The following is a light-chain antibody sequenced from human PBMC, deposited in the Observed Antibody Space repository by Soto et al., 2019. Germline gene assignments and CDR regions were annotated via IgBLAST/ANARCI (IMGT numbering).Light chain of an antibody. J-gene: IGLJ3*02. CDR2: TNS. V-gene: IGLV1-40*01. CDR1: SSNIGAGYD. CDR3: QSYDSSLSALV. Sequence: QSVLTQPPSVSGAPGQGVTISCAGTSSNIGAGYDVHWYQQVPGTAPKLLIYTNSNRPSGVPDRFSGSKSGTSASLAITRLQAADEADYYCQSYDSSLSALVFGGGTKVTVL.